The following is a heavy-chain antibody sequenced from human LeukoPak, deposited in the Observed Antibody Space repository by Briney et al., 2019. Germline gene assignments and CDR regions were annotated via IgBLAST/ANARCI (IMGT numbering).Heavy chain of an antibody. CDR1: GFTFSDYY. V-gene: IGHV3-11*06. Sequence: GGSLRLSCAASGFTFSDYYMSWIRQAPGKGLEWVSYISSSSSYTNYADSVKGRFTISRDNAKNSLYLQMNSLRAEDTAVYYCARWRCSGGSCYSGVDYWGQGTLVTVSS. CDR3: ARWRCSGGSCYSGVDY. D-gene: IGHD2-15*01. J-gene: IGHJ4*02. CDR2: ISSSSSYT.